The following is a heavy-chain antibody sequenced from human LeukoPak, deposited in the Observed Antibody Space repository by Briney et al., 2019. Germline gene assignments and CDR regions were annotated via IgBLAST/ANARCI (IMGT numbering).Heavy chain of an antibody. CDR3: ARDAAGVVPAAIYSYY. J-gene: IGHJ4*02. V-gene: IGHV1-2*02. Sequence: ASVKVSCKASGYTFTGYYMHWVRQAPGQGLEWMGWINPNSGGTNYAQKFQGRVTMTRDTSISTAYMELSRLRSDDTAVYYCARDAAGVVPAAIYSYYWGQGTLVTVSS. CDR1: GYTFTGYY. CDR2: INPNSGGT. D-gene: IGHD2-2*01.